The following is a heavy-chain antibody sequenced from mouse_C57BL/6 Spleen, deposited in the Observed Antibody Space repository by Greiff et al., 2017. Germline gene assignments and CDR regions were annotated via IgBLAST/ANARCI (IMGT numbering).Heavy chain of an antibody. CDR1: GFNIQDYY. D-gene: IGHD1-1*01. J-gene: IGHJ3*01. CDR2: IDPEDGDT. V-gene: IGHV14-1*01. CDR3: TTRDYGSSSPFAY. Sequence: VQLQQSGAELVRPGASVKLSCTASGFNIQDYYMHWVKQRPDQGLEWIGRIDPEDGDTESAPRFQGKATMTADTSSNTAYLQLSSLTSEDTAVYYCTTRDYGSSSPFAYWGQGTLVTVSA.